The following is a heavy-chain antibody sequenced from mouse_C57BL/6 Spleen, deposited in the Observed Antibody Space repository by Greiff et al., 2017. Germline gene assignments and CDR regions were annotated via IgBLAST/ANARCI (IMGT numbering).Heavy chain of an antibody. CDR2: IYPGDGDT. CDR3: ARMDYYGRLDY. D-gene: IGHD2-1*01. CDR1: GYAFSSSW. J-gene: IGHJ2*01. Sequence: VKLVESGPELVKPGASVKISCKASGYAFSSSWMNWVKQRPGKGLGWIGRIYPGDGDTNYNGKFKGKATLTADKSSSTAYMQLSSLTSEDSAVYFCARMDYYGRLDYWGQGTTLTVSS. V-gene: IGHV1-82*01.